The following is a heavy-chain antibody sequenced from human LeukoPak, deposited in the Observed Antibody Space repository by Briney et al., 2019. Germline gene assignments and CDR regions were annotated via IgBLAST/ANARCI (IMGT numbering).Heavy chain of an antibody. Sequence: GGSLRLSCAASGFTFSSYSMNWVRQAPGKGREWVASISSSSSYIYYAASVTGRFTISRDNAENSMYLQMNSLRVEDKAVYYCARHDWGAGSGRYGHLNRGYYYMDVWDKGTTVTVSS. V-gene: IGHV3-21*01. CDR1: GFTFSSYS. J-gene: IGHJ6*03. CDR3: ARHDWGAGSGRYGHLNRGYYYMDV. D-gene: IGHD3-10*01. CDR2: ISSSSSYI.